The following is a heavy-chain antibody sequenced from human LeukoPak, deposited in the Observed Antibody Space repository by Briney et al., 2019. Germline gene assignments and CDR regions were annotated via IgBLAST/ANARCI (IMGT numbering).Heavy chain of an antibody. CDR2: IYHSGST. CDR3: ARGRSPYDSSGYYYPEYFQH. Sequence: SETLSLTCAVSGGSISSGGYSWSWIRQPPGKGLEWIGYIYHSGSTYYNPSLKSRVTISVDRSKNQFSLKLSSVTAADTAVYYCARGRSPYDSSGYYYPEYFQHWGQGTLVTVSS. V-gene: IGHV4-30-2*01. CDR1: GGSISSGGYS. D-gene: IGHD3-22*01. J-gene: IGHJ1*01.